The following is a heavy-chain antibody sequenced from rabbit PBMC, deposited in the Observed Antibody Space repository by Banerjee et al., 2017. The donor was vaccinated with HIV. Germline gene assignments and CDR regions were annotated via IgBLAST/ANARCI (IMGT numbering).Heavy chain of an antibody. CDR2: IYVGSSGST. V-gene: IGHV1S45*01. D-gene: IGHD8-1*01. J-gene: IGHJ4*01. Sequence: QEQLEESGGGLVKPEGSLTLTCKASGFSFSNYYYMCWVRQAPGKGLEWIACIYVGSSGSTYYASWAKGRFTISKTSSTTVTLQMTSLTAADTATYFCARGDAGSTYAFNLWGQGTLVTVS. CDR1: GFSFSNYYY. CDR3: ARGDAGSTYAFNL.